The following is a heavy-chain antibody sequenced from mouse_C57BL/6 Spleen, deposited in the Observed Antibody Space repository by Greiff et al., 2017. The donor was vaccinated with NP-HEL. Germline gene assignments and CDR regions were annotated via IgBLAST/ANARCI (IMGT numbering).Heavy chain of an antibody. Sequence: VQLQQSGAELVKPGASVKMSCKASGYTFTSYWITWVKQRPGQGLEWIGDIYPGSGSTNYNEKFKSKATLTVDTSSSTAYMQLSSLTSEDSAVYYCARYYGSSYARCFDVWGTGTTVTVFS. CDR3: ARYYGSSYARCFDV. CDR2: IYPGSGST. V-gene: IGHV1-55*01. CDR1: GYTFTSYW. D-gene: IGHD1-1*01. J-gene: IGHJ1*03.